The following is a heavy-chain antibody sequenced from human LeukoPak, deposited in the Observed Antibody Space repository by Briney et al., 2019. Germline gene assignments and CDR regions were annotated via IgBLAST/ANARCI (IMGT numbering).Heavy chain of an antibody. V-gene: IGHV4-59*01. J-gene: IGHJ4*02. Sequence: SETLSLTCTISGGSISSYYWSWIRQPPGKGLEWIGYIYYSGSTNYNPSLKSRVTISVDTSKNQFSLKLNSVTAADTAVYYCAGGGDSGGYYYPMFDYWGQGTLVTVSS. CDR1: GGSISSYY. CDR2: IYYSGST. CDR3: AGGGDSGGYYYPMFDY. D-gene: IGHD3-22*01.